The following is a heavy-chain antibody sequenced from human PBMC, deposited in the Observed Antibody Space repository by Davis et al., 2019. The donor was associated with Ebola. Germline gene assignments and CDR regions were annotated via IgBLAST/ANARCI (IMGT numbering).Heavy chain of an antibody. CDR3: ARDRGNSWNDAFDI. CDR1: GFTFSSYG. Sequence: PGGSLRLSCAASGFTFSSYGMHWVRQAPGKGLEWVAVIWYDGSNKYYADSVKGRFTISRDNSKNTLSLQMNSLRAEDTAVYYCARDRGNSWNDAFDIWGQGTMVTVSS. V-gene: IGHV3-33*01. CDR2: IWYDGSNK. J-gene: IGHJ3*02. D-gene: IGHD6-13*01.